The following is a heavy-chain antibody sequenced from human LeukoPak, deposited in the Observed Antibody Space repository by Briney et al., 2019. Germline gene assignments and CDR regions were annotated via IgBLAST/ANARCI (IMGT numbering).Heavy chain of an antibody. J-gene: IGHJ4*02. CDR1: GGSISGYY. V-gene: IGHV4-34*01. CDR3: ARGYSSSWYYE. D-gene: IGHD6-13*01. Sequence: SETLSLTCTVSGGSISGYYWSWIRQPPGKGLEWIGEINHSGSTNYNPSLKSRVTISVDTSKNQFSLKLSSVTAADTAVYYCARGYSSSWYYEWGQGTLVTVSS. CDR2: INHSGST.